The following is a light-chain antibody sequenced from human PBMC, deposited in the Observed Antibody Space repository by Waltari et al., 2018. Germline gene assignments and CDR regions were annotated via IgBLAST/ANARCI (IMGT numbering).Light chain of an antibody. Sequence: QSALTQPPSASGSPGQSVTISCTGASSDVGGYKYVSWYQQHPGKAPKLMIYEVSKRPSGVRGRFSGANSGNTASLTVSGLQAEDEADYYCSSYAGSKGVVFGGGTKLTVL. CDR2: EVS. V-gene: IGLV2-8*01. CDR1: SSDVGGYKY. CDR3: SSYAGSKGVV. J-gene: IGLJ2*01.